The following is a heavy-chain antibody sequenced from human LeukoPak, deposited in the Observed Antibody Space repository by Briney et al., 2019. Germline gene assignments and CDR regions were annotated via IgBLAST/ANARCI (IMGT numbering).Heavy chain of an antibody. D-gene: IGHD2-15*01. J-gene: IGHJ6*03. CDR2: ISSSGSTI. CDR1: GFTFSSYE. CDR3: ARVATYCSGGSCYSGPFDYYYYMDV. V-gene: IGHV3-48*03. Sequence: PGGSLRLSCAASGFTFSSYEMNWVRQAPGKGLEWVSYISSSGSTIYYADSVKGRFTISRDNAKNSLYLQMNSLRAEDTAVYYCARVATYCSGGSCYSGPFDYYYYMDVWGKGTTVTISS.